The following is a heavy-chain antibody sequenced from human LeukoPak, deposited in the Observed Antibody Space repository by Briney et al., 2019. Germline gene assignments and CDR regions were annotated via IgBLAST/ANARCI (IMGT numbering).Heavy chain of an antibody. J-gene: IGHJ4*02. CDR3: TRGGWGLDY. V-gene: IGHV3-49*04. CDR2: IRSKAYGGAT. D-gene: IGHD3-16*01. Sequence: GGSLRLSCTASGFNFGDYAMSWVRQAPGKGLDWVGFIRSKAYGGATEYAASGKGRFTISRDDSKSIAYLQMNSLKAEDTAVYYCTRGGWGLDYWGRGPVVTVSS. CDR1: GFNFGDYA.